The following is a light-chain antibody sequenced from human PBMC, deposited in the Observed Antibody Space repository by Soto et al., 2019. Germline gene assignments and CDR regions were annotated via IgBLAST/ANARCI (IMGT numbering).Light chain of an antibody. CDR3: GTWDNSLSAGV. J-gene: IGLJ2*01. Sequence: QSVLTQPPSMSAAPGQKVTISCSGSNSNIGNNDVSWYQQVPGTAPKLLIYENNKRPSGIPDRFSGSKSGTSATLGITGLQTGDEADYDCGTWDNSLSAGVFGGGTKLTVL. CDR2: ENN. V-gene: IGLV1-51*02. CDR1: NSNIGNND.